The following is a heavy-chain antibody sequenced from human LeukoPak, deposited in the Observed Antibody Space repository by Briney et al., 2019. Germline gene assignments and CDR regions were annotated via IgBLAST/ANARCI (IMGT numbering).Heavy chain of an antibody. CDR2: IIPIFGTA. V-gene: IGHV1-69*13. CDR3: ARGQQWLVVWFDP. Sequence: SVKVSCKASGGTFSSYAISWVRQAPGQGLEWMGGIIPIFGTANYAQKFQGRVTITADESTSTAYMELSSLRSEDTAVYYCARGQQWLVVWFDPWGQRTLVTVSS. D-gene: IGHD6-19*01. CDR1: GGTFSSYA. J-gene: IGHJ5*02.